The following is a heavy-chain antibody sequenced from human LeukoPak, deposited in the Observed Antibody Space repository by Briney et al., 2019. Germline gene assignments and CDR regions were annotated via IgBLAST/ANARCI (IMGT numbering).Heavy chain of an antibody. CDR2: IYYSGST. Sequence: PSETLSLTCTVSGGSISSYYWSWIRQPPGKGLEWIGYIYYSGSTNYNPSLKSRVTISVDTSKNQFSLKLSSVTAADTAVYYCASHGIAAAGFAEYFQHWARAPWSPSPQ. D-gene: IGHD6-13*01. J-gene: IGHJ1*01. CDR1: GGSISSYY. CDR3: ASHGIAAAGFAEYFQH. V-gene: IGHV4-59*01.